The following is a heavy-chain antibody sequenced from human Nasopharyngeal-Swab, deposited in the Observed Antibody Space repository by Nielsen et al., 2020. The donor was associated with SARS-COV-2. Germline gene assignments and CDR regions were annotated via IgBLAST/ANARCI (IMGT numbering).Heavy chain of an antibody. Sequence: VRQAPGKGLEWVAVISYDGGNKYYADSVKGRFTISRDNSKNTLYLQMNSLRAEDTAVYYCARDAPDYGDYAIDYWGQGTLVTVSS. V-gene: IGHV3-30-3*01. CDR3: ARDAPDYGDYAIDY. J-gene: IGHJ4*02. D-gene: IGHD4-17*01. CDR2: ISYDGGNK.